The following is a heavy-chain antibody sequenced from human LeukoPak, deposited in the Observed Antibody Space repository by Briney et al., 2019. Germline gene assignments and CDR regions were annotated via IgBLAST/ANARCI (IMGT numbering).Heavy chain of an antibody. V-gene: IGHV7-4-1*02. J-gene: IGHJ4*02. CDR3: ARGYSSGWYDY. CDR1: GYSFTSHA. CDR2: INTNTGNP. D-gene: IGHD6-19*01. Sequence: GASVKVSCKGSGYSFTSHAINWVRQAPGQGLEWMGWINTNTGNPTYAQGFTGRFVFSLDTSVSTAYLQISSLKAEDTAVYYCARGYSSGWYDYWGQGTLVTVSS.